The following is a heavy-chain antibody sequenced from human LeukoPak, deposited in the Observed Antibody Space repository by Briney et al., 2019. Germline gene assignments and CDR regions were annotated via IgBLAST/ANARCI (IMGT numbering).Heavy chain of an antibody. CDR2: IKQDGSEK. D-gene: IGHD3-9*01. V-gene: IGHV3-7*01. J-gene: IGHJ4*02. CDR3: ASQAIYYDILTGYSYFFDY. CDR1: GFTFSSYW. Sequence: PGGSLRLSCAASGFTFSSYWMSWVRQAPGKGLEWVANIKQDGSEKYYVDSVKGRFTISRDNAKNSLYLQMNSLRAEDTAVYYCASQAIYYDILTGYSYFFDYWAREPWSPSPQ.